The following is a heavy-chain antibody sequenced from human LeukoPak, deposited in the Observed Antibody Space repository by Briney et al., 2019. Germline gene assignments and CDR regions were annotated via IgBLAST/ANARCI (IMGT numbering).Heavy chain of an antibody. CDR3: AAMVRVRRYYFDY. CDR2: INHSGST. D-gene: IGHD3-10*01. Sequence: PSETLSLTCAVYGGSFSGDFWSWIRQSPGKGLEWIGEINHSGSTNYNPSLKSRVTISVDTSKNQFSLKLSSVTAADTAVYYCAAMVRVRRYYFDYWGQGTLVTVSS. J-gene: IGHJ4*02. CDR1: GGSFSGDF. V-gene: IGHV4-34*01.